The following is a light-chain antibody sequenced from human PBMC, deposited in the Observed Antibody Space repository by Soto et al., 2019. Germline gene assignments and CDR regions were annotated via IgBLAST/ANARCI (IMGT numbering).Light chain of an antibody. CDR3: SSYAGTNNRYV. Sequence: QSALTQPPSASGSPGQSVTISCTGTSSDVGGYNFVSWYQHHPGKAPKLIIYEVNKRPSGVPDRFSASKSGNTASLTVSGLQAEDEADYYSSSYAGTNNRYVFGTGTKLTVL. CDR1: SSDVGGYNF. V-gene: IGLV2-8*01. J-gene: IGLJ1*01. CDR2: EVN.